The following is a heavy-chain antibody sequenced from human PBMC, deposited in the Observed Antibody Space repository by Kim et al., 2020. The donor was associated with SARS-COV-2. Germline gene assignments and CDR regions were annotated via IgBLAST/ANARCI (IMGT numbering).Heavy chain of an antibody. CDR1: GGSISSSSYY. CDR3: ARSLLLYDFWSGYYLGYFDY. Sequence: SETLSLTCTVSGGSISSSSYYWGWIRQPPGKGLEWIGSIYYNGSTYYNPSLKSRVTISVDTSKNQFSLKLSSVTAADTAVYYCARSLLLYDFWSGYYLGYFDYWGQGTLVTVSS. D-gene: IGHD3-3*01. V-gene: IGHV4-39*01. CDR2: IYYNGST. J-gene: IGHJ4*02.